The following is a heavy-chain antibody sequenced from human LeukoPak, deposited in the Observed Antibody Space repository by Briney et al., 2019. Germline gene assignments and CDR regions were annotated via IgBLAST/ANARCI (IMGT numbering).Heavy chain of an antibody. CDR3: AKDHSSGSFDY. CDR2: IRNDGNDK. V-gene: IGHV3-30*02. D-gene: IGHD6-19*01. Sequence: PGGSLRLSCAASGFTFNKHGMHWVRQAPGKGLEWFSFIRNDGNDKYYADSVKGRFTISRDNSKNTLYLQMNSLRAEDTAVYYCAKDHSSGSFDYWGQGTLVTVSS. J-gene: IGHJ4*02. CDR1: GFTFNKHG.